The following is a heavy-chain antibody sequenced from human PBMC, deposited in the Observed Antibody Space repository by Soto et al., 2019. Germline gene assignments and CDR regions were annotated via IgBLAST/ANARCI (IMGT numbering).Heavy chain of an antibody. D-gene: IGHD2-15*01. J-gene: IGHJ4*02. CDR1: GYTFTSYG. Sequence: ASVKVSCKASGYTFTSYGISWVRQAPGQGLEWMGWTSAYNGNTNYAQKLQGRVTMTTDTSTSTAYMELRSLRSDDTAVYYCARASLLGYCSGGSCYEGGGNYFDYWGQGTLVTVSS. CDR2: TSAYNGNT. CDR3: ARASLLGYCSGGSCYEGGGNYFDY. V-gene: IGHV1-18*01.